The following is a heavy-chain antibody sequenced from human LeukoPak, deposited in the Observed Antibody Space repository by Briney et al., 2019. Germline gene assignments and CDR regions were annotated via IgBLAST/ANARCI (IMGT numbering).Heavy chain of an antibody. J-gene: IGHJ4*02. D-gene: IGHD6-19*01. CDR1: XXXYG. CDR3: ARVKAAVAGY. V-gene: IGHV1-18*01. CDR2: ISAYNGDT. Sequence: XXXYGISXXRQAPGQGXEWMGWISAYNGDTNYAQKLQGRVTMTTDTSTSTAYMELRSLRSDDTAVYYCARVKAAVAGYWGQGTLVTVSS.